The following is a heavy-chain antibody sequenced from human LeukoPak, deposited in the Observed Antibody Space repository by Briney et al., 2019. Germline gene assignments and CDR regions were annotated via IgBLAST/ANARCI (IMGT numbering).Heavy chain of an antibody. CDR3: ARAPYRDSSPVSWFDP. V-gene: IGHV1-18*01. CDR2: ISDYNGNT. Sequence: ASVKLSCKASGYTFTSYGNSWVRHAPGQGLERMGWISDYNGNTNYAQKLQGRVTITTDTSTSTAYLELSSLRSDDTAVYYCARAPYRDSSPVSWFDPWGQGTLVTVSS. J-gene: IGHJ5*02. D-gene: IGHD4-11*01. CDR1: GYTFTSYG.